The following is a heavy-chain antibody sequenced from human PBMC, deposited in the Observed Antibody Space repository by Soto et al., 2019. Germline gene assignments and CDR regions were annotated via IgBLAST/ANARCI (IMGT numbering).Heavy chain of an antibody. Sequence: GESLKISCQGSGYSFTTYWIGWVRQMPGKGLEWMGIIYPGDSDTRYSPSFQGQVTISADKSISTAYLQWSSLKAADTAVYYCARVRGNQLLGWFDPWGQGTLVTVSS. D-gene: IGHD2-2*01. J-gene: IGHJ5*02. V-gene: IGHV5-51*01. CDR1: GYSFTTYW. CDR2: IYPGDSDT. CDR3: ARVRGNQLLGWFDP.